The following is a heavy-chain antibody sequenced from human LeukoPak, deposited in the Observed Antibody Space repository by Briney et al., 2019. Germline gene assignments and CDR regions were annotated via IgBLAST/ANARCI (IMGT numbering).Heavy chain of an antibody. V-gene: IGHV1-69*06. Sequence: WASVKVSCKASGGTFNSYAISWVRQAPGQGLEWMGGIIPIFGTANYAQKFQGRVTITADKSTSTAYMELSSLRSEDTAVYYCAREVATYDYYYYMDVWGKGTTVTVSS. CDR1: GGTFNSYA. D-gene: IGHD5-12*01. CDR3: AREVATYDYYYYMDV. CDR2: IIPIFGTA. J-gene: IGHJ6*03.